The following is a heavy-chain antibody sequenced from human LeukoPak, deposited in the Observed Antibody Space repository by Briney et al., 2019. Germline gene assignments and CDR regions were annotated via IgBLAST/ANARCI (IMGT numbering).Heavy chain of an antibody. V-gene: IGHV4-61*02. CDR2: IYTSGST. J-gene: IGHJ3*02. Sequence: SETLSLTCAVSGGSISSGSYYWSWIRQPAGKGLEWIGRIYTSGSTNYNPSLKSRVTISVDTSKNQFSLKLSSVTAADTAVYYCARATNLLTIFGVVDAFDIWGQGTMVTVSS. CDR3: ARATNLLTIFGVVDAFDI. D-gene: IGHD3-3*01. CDR1: GGSISSGSYY.